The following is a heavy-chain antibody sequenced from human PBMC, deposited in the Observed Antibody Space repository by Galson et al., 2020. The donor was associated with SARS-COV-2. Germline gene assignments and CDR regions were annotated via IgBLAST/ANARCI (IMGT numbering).Heavy chain of an antibody. V-gene: IGHV4-34*01. CDR2: INHSGST. Sequence: SETLSLTCAVYGGSFSGYYWSWIRQPPGKGLEWIGEINHSGSTNYNQSLKSRVTISVDTSKNQFSLKLSSVTAADTAVYYCARGQPLIYYVSSGYYLGFLEADYWVQGILVTVSS. D-gene: IGHD3-22*01. CDR1: GGSFSGYY. J-gene: IGHJ4*02. CDR3: ARGQPLIYYVSSGYYLGFLEADY.